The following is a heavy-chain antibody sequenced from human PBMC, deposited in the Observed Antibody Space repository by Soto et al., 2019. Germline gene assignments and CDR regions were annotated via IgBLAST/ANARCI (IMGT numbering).Heavy chain of an antibody. J-gene: IGHJ6*02. D-gene: IGHD2-8*01. CDR2: ISPYSGNT. CDR1: GYIFVNYG. CDR3: AMVDNDVTPTTHHV. Sequence: QVQLVQSGDEVRKPGSSVKVSCKASGYIFVNYGIAWVRQAPGQGLEWMGWISPYSGNTHYATKVQGRLTMTTDTXXGTADMDLGSLTSDDTAVHYCAMVDNDVTPTTHHVWGQGAPVTLSS. V-gene: IGHV1-18*01.